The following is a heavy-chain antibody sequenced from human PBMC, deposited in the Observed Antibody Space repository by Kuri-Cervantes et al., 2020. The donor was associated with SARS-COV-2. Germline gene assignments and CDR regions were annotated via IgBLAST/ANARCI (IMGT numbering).Heavy chain of an antibody. D-gene: IGHD2-21*02. CDR3: AKVETASLDY. J-gene: IGHJ4*02. Sequence: GESLKISCAASGFTSSHYGMHWVRQAPGKGLEWVGFVRRDGTNYYYADSVKGRFTISRDNSKNSLYLEMNRLRPEDTAVYYCAKVETASLDYWGQGALVTVSS. CDR1: GFTSSHYG. V-gene: IGHV3-30*02. CDR2: VRRDGTNY.